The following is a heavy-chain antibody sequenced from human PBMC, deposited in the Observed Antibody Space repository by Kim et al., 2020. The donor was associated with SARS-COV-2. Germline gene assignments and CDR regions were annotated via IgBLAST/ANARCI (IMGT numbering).Heavy chain of an antibody. J-gene: IGHJ6*04. V-gene: IGHV1-8*01. CDR2: GNT. Sequence: GNTGYAQKFQGRVTMTRNTSISTAYMELSSLRSEDTAVYYCARVDSEDVWGKGTTVTVSS. CDR3: ARVDSEDV.